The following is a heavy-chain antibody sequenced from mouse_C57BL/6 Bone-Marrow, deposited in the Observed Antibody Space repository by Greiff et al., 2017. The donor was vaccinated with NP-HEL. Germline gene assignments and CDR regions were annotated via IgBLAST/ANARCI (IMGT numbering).Heavy chain of an antibody. V-gene: IGHV14-4*01. D-gene: IGHD1-1*01. CDR2: IDPENGDT. J-gene: IGHJ3*01. Sequence: VQLKQSGAELVRPGASVKLSCTASGFNIKDDYMHWVKQRPEQGLEWIGWIDPENGDTEYASKFQGKATITADTSSNTAYLQLSSLTSEDTAVYYCTTGITTVVEGFAYWGQGTLVTVSA. CDR3: TTGITTVVEGFAY. CDR1: GFNIKDDY.